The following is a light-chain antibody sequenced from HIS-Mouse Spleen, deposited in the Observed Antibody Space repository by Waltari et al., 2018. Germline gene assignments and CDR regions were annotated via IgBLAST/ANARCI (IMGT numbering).Light chain of an antibody. V-gene: IGLV2-18*02. CDR3: SSYTSSSTV. J-gene: IGLJ1*01. CDR1: SSDVGSYNR. CDR2: EVS. Sequence: QSALTQPPSVSGSPGQSVTISCPGTSSDVGSYNRVSWYHPPPGTAPRLMIYEVSNRPSGVPDRFSGSKSGNTASLTISGLQAEDEADYYCSSYTSSSTVFGTGTKVTVL.